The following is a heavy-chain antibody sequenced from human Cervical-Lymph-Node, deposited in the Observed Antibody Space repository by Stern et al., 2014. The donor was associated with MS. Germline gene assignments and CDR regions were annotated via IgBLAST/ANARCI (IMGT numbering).Heavy chain of an antibody. V-gene: IGHV3-30*09. Sequence: VQLVESGGGVVQPGRSLRLSCAASGFTFGSHAMHWVRQAPGTGLEWVAVISYDGSNHYYSDAVKGRYAISREDSSSTLYLNMNTIATKDKAMYNCAKRSGNDHWSSARCQRGQNWFDPWGQGTLVTVSS. CDR1: GFTFGSHA. J-gene: IGHJ5*02. D-gene: IGHD3-22*01. CDR2: ISYDGSNH. CDR3: AKRSGNDHWSSARCQRGQNWFDP.